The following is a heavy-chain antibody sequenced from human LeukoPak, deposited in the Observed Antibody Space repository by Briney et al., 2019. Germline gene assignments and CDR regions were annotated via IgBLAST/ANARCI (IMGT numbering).Heavy chain of an antibody. J-gene: IGHJ4*02. CDR1: GFTFTRAA. CDR3: VHAVATYYFDS. CDR2: ISYDGNNE. Sequence: GGSLRLSCAAAGFTFTRAAMHWVRQAPGKGLEWVAVISYDGNNEYYVDSVKGRFTVSRDNSMNMVYLQMSSLRAEDTPVYFSVHAVATYYFDSWGQGTLVTVSS. V-gene: IGHV3-30*03. D-gene: IGHD6-19*01.